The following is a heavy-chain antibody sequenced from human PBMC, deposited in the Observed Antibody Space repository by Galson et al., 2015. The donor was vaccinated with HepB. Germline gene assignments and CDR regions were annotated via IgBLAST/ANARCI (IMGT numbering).Heavy chain of an antibody. Sequence: SVKVSCKASGYTFTGYYMHWVRQAPGQGLEWMGWINPNSGGTNYAQKFQGRVTMTTDTSISTAYMELSRLRSDDTAVYYCARAERWANWFDPWGQGTLVTVSS. CDR3: ARAERWANWFDP. V-gene: IGHV1-2*02. CDR2: INPNSGGT. J-gene: IGHJ5*02. D-gene: IGHD1-26*01. CDR1: GYTFTGYY.